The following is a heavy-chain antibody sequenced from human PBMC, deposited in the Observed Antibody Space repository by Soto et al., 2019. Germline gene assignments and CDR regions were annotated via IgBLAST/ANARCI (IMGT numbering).Heavy chain of an antibody. CDR1: GFAFSTSA. CDR2: IRSAADT. Sequence: PGGSLRLSCAGSGFAFSTSAMTWVRQAPGKGLEWVSSIRSAADTYYADSVEGRFTISRDNSKDTMYLQMNSLSAEDTAVYYCARVLGGYCSSTSCYYYYGMDGWGQETTVTVSS. CDR3: ARVLGGYCSSTSCYYYYGMDG. D-gene: IGHD2-2*01. J-gene: IGHJ6*02. V-gene: IGHV3-23*01.